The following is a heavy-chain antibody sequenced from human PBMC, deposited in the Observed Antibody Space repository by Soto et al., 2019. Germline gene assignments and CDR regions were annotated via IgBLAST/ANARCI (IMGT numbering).Heavy chain of an antibody. V-gene: IGHV4-31*03. Sequence: QVQLQESGPGLVKPSQTLSLTCTVSGGSISSGGYYWYMIRQHPGKGLDWIGYIYYSGPTYYHPSLKRRVTISVNTSKNQFSLERSSVTDSDTAVYYCAASCVACGGFNYYGMDVWGRGSTVIVS. CDR1: GGSISSGGYY. J-gene: IGHJ6*02. CDR2: IYYSGPT. CDR3: AASCVACGGFNYYGMDV. D-gene: IGHD2-21*01.